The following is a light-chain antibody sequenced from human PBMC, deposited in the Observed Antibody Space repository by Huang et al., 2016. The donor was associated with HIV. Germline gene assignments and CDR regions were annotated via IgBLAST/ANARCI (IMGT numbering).Light chain of an antibody. CDR2: LGS. CDR1: QSLLHSNGYNY. J-gene: IGKJ5*01. Sequence: DIVMTQSPLSLPVTPGEPASISCKSSQSLLHSNGYNYCDWYLQKPGQSPHLLIYLGSNRASGVPDRFSGSGSGTDFTLKISRVEAEDVGVYYCMQALQTPITFGQGTRLEIK. CDR3: MQALQTPIT. V-gene: IGKV2-28*01.